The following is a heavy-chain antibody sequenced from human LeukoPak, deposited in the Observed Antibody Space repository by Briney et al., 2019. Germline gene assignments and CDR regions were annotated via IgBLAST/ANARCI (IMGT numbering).Heavy chain of an antibody. Sequence: GASVKVSCKASGYTFTSLAMHWVRQAPGQRLEWMGWINAGNGNTKYSQEFQGRVTITRDTSASTAYMELSSLRSEDMAVYYCARGPQRDGYNLMYYFDYWGQGTLVTVSS. J-gene: IGHJ4*02. CDR3: ARGPQRDGYNLMYYFDY. CDR1: GYTFTSLA. V-gene: IGHV1-3*03. D-gene: IGHD5-24*01. CDR2: INAGNGNT.